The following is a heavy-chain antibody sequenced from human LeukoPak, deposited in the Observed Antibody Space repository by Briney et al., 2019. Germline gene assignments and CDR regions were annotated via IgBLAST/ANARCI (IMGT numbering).Heavy chain of an antibody. D-gene: IGHD5-24*01. CDR2: ISSNGNTI. CDR3: GRGRDGYSP. Sequence: PGGSLRLSCAASGFTFSDYYMSWIRQAPGKGPKWVSYISSNGNTIDYADSVRGRFTISRDNARNSLYLQMNSLRAEDTAVYYCGRGRDGYSPWGQGTLVTVSS. J-gene: IGHJ5*02. V-gene: IGHV3-11*01. CDR1: GFTFSDYY.